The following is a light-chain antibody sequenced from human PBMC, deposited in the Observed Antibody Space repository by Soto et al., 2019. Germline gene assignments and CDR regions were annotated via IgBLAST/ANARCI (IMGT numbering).Light chain of an antibody. J-gene: IGKJ3*01. V-gene: IGKV3-11*01. CDR3: QQRCTPFT. CDR2: DAS. CDR1: QSVSSY. Sequence: EIVLTQSPATLSLSPGERATLSCRASQSVSSYLAWYQQKPGQAPRLLIYDASNRATGIPARFSGSGSGTDFTLTISSLEPEDFAVYYCQQRCTPFTFGPGTKVDIK.